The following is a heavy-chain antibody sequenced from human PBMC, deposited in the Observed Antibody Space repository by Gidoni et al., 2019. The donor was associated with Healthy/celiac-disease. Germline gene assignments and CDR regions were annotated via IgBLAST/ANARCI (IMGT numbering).Heavy chain of an antibody. D-gene: IGHD4-17*01. V-gene: IGHV3-30-3*01. Sequence: HWVRQAPGKGLEWVAVISYDGSNKYYADSVKGRFTISRDNSKNTLYLQMNSLRAEDTAVYYCAGVTVTTSFWDQGPMVTVSS. J-gene: IGHJ1*01. CDR2: ISYDGSNK. CDR3: AGVTVTTSF.